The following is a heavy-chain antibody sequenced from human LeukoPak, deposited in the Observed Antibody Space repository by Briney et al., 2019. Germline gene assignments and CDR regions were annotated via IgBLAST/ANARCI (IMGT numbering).Heavy chain of an antibody. CDR3: AKVGSEGRYYYMDV. CDR1: GFTFSSYG. V-gene: IGHV3-30*02. J-gene: IGHJ6*03. CDR2: IRYDGSNK. D-gene: IGHD1-26*01. Sequence: GGSLRLSCGASGFTFSSYGMHWVRQAPGKGLEGVAFIRYDGSNKYYADSVKGRFTISRDNSKNTLYLQMNSLRAEDTAVYYCAKVGSEGRYYYMDVWGKGTTVTISS.